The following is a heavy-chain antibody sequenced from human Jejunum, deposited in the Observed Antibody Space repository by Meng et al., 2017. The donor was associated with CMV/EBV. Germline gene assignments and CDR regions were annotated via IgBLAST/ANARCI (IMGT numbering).Heavy chain of an antibody. CDR1: TFTVSSYC. CDR3: ARGPLSPFDS. CDR2: ISFGTTI. Sequence: SCPASTFTVSSYCISWVRQAPGKGLEWVSYISFGTTIFYADSVKGRFTISRDNAKNSLYLQMNSLRAEDTAVYYCARGPLSPFDSWGQGTLVTVSS. J-gene: IGHJ5*01. V-gene: IGHV3-48*04.